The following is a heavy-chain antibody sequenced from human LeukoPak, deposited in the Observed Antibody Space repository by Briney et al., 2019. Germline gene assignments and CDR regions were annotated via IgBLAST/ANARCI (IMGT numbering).Heavy chain of an antibody. V-gene: IGHV4-59*12. D-gene: IGHD5-18*01. CDR2: IYHSGST. CDR3: ARDDGGGGYSYGLPGY. Sequence: SETLSLTCTVSGGSISSYYWSWIRQSPVKGLEWIGYIYHSGSTDYNPSLKSRVTISVDTSKNQFSLKLSSVTAADTAVYYCARDDGGGGYSYGLPGYWGQGTLVTVSS. J-gene: IGHJ4*02. CDR1: GGSISSYY.